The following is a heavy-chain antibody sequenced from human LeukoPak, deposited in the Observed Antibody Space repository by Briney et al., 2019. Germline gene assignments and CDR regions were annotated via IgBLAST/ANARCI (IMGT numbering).Heavy chain of an antibody. V-gene: IGHV3-7*01. D-gene: IGHD6-13*01. Sequence: GGSLRLSCAASGFSVSSSYMNWVRQAPGKGLEWVANIKQDGSEKYYVDSVKGRFTISRDNAKNSLYLQMNSLRAEDTAVYYCARDSIAAAVDYYYYGMDVWGQGTTVTVSS. CDR2: IKQDGSEK. J-gene: IGHJ6*02. CDR1: GFSVSSSY. CDR3: ARDSIAAAVDYYYYGMDV.